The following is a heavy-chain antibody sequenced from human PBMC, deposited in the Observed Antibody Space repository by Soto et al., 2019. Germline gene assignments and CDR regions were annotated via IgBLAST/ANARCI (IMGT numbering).Heavy chain of an antibody. CDR2: ISAYNGNT. Sequence: ASVKVSCKASGYTFTSYGISWVRQAPGQGLEWMGWISAYNGNTNYAQKLQGRVTMTTDTSTSTAYMELRSLRSDDTAVYYCARDEGERLLEYYFDYWGQGTLVTVSS. CDR1: GYTFTSYG. J-gene: IGHJ4*02. V-gene: IGHV1-18*01. CDR3: ARDEGERLLEYYFDY. D-gene: IGHD3-16*01.